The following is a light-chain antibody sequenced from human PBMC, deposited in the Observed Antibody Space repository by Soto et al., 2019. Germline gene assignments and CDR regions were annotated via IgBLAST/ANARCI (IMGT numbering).Light chain of an antibody. CDR1: QSISNY. CDR3: QQYDNLPMT. J-gene: IGKJ1*01. CDR2: DAS. Sequence: DIQMTQSPSSLSSSVGDRATIPCQASQSISNYLDWYQQKPGKAPKLLIHDASNRATGIPARFSGSGSGTDFTLTISSLQPEDIATYYCQQYDNLPMTFGQGTKVEIK. V-gene: IGKV1-33*01.